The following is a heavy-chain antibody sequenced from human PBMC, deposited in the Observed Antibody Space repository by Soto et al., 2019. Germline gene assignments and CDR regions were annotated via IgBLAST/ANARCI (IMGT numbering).Heavy chain of an antibody. CDR3: AEDSSGFHY. V-gene: IGHV1-3*01. J-gene: IGHJ4*02. D-gene: IGHD3-22*01. CDR2: INAGNGIP. CDR1: GYTFTTYA. Sequence: QVQLAQSGAEVKKPGASVKVSCKASGYTFTTYAIHWVRQAPGQGLEWMGWINAGNGIPKYSQKFQDRVTITRDTSASTAYMELSSLRYEDKAVYYCAEDSSGFHYWGQGTLITVSS.